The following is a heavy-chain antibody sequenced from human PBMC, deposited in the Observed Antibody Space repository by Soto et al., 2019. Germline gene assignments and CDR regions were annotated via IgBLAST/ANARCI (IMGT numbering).Heavy chain of an antibody. V-gene: IGHV3-48*02. CDR2: ISSSSSTI. CDR1: GFTFSSYS. Sequence: GGSLRLSCAASGFTFSSYSMNWVRQAPGKGLEWVSYISSSSSTIYYADSVKGRFTISRDNAKNSLYLQMNSLRDEDTAVYYCARDKAFSSSSSLDVWGQGTTVTVSS. CDR3: ARDKAFSSSSSLDV. J-gene: IGHJ6*02. D-gene: IGHD6-6*01.